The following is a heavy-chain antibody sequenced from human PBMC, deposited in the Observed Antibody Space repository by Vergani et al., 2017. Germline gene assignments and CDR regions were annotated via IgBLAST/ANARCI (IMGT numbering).Heavy chain of an antibody. D-gene: IGHD1-20*01. J-gene: IGHJ6*04. Sequence: EVMLVQAGAEVKTPGASLKICCTYSDSCIISNEIAWVRQMAGKGLQWMGNINHIDSKIAYSPSFQGQAIMSLDKSITTAYLQWRSLKASDTAIYYCARHIFMRPDNWSGAPYGMDVWSEGTTVTFSS. V-gene: IGHV5-51*01. CDR3: ARHIFMRPDNWSGAPYGMDV. CDR1: DSCIISNE. CDR2: INHIDSKI.